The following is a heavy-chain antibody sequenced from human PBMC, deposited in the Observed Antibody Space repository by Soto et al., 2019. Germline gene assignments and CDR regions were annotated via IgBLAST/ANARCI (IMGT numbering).Heavy chain of an antibody. CDR3: SRDQGWGSYRYNFDY. J-gene: IGHJ4*02. CDR2: IWYDGSNK. V-gene: IGHV3-33*01. Sequence: QVQLVESGGGVVQPGRSLRLSCAASGFTFSSYGMHWVRQAPGKGLERVAVIWYDGSNKYYADSVKGRFTISRDNSKNTLYLQMNSLRAEDTAVYYCSRDQGWGSYRYNFDYWGQGNLVTVSS. D-gene: IGHD3-16*02. CDR1: GFTFSSYG.